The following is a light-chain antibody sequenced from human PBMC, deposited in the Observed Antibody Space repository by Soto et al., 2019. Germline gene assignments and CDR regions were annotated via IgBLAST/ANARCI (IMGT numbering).Light chain of an antibody. CDR2: EVS. CDR3: SSYRSSNTLL. V-gene: IGLV2-14*01. CDR1: SSDVGDYDY. Sequence: QSVLTQPASVSGSPGQSITISCTGTSSDVGDYDYVSWYQQYAGKAPKMMIYEVSNRPSGVSNRLYGSKSGNTASLTISGLQAEDEADYYCSSYRSSNTLLFGGGTKLTVL. J-gene: IGLJ2*01.